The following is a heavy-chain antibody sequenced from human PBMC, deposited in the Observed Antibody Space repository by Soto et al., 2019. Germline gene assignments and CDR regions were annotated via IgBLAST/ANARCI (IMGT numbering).Heavy chain of an antibody. CDR2: IYYSGST. CDR3: ATQGATMGAFDI. CDR1: GGSISSYY. J-gene: IGHJ3*02. V-gene: IGHV4-59*01. D-gene: IGHD5-12*01. Sequence: SETLSLTCTVSGGSISSYYWSWIRQPPGKGLEWIGDIYYSGSTNYNPSLKSRVTISVDTSKNQFSLKLSSVTAADTAVYYCATQGATMGAFDIWGQGTMVTVSS.